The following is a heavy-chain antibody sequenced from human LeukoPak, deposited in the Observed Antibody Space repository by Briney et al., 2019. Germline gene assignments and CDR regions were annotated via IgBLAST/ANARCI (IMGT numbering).Heavy chain of an antibody. Sequence: SGGSLRLSCAASGFSFGTYWMSWVRQAPGKGLGWVANIKQDGSDKHYVDSVRGRFTISRDNTKNSLYLQMNSLRAEDTAVYYCARDMQGSGWYLVGSQTDWGQGTLVTVSS. CDR2: IKQDGSDK. CDR1: GFSFGTYW. CDR3: ARDMQGSGWYLVGSQTD. V-gene: IGHV3-7*01. D-gene: IGHD6-19*01. J-gene: IGHJ4*02.